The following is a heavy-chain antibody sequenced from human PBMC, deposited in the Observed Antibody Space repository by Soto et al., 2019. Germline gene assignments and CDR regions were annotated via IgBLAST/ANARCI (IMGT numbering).Heavy chain of an antibody. D-gene: IGHD6-13*01. V-gene: IGHV4-30-2*01. CDR3: AKGVGGYSSLHGIDV. CDR2: IYHRGIN. J-gene: IGHJ6*02. CDR1: GCSISSGGYS. Sequence: PSETLSLTCAVSGCSISSGGYSWSWIRQPPGQGLVWMGSIYHRGINYDTPLLDSRTTIAVDTTNTESLLKLSSVTAADTAVYCCAKGVGGYSSLHGIDVWGQGTMVTVSS.